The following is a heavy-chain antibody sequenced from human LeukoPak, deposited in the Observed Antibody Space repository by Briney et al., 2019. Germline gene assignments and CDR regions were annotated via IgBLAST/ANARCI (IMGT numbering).Heavy chain of an antibody. D-gene: IGHD2-15*01. V-gene: IGHV1-2*02. CDR2: INPNSGGT. CDR3: ARDREYCSGGSCYTSPYYYYYMDV. CDR1: GFTFTAYY. J-gene: IGHJ6*03. Sequence: ASVKVSCKASGFTFTAYYMHWVRQAPGQGLEWMGWINPNSGGTTYAKKFQGRVTTTRDTSISTAYMELSRLRSDDTAVYYCARDREYCSGGSCYTSPYYYYYMDVWGKGTTVTVSS.